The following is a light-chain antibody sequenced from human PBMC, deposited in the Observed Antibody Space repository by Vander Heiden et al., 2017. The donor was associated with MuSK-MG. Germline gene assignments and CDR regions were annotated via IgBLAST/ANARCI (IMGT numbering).Light chain of an antibody. CDR3: QQYNNWPPYT. Sequence: ILMTPSPATLSVSPGDRATPSCMASQSVSSNLAWYQQKPGQAPRLLIYGASTRATGIPARFSGSGCGTEFTLTISSLQSEDFAVYYCQQYNNWPPYTFGEGTKLEIK. CDR2: GAS. J-gene: IGKJ2*01. CDR1: QSVSSN. V-gene: IGKV3-15*01.